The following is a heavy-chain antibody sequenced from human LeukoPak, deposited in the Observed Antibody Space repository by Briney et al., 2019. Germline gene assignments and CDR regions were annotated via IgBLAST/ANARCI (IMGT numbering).Heavy chain of an antibody. CDR1: GLTFNIYA. Sequence: GGSLRLSCAASGLTFNIYAMSWVRQAPGNGLEWVSAVGPTGRSTYYADSVKGRFTISRDNSKNTLYLQMNSLRAEDTAIYYCASLSQWRDLDYWGQGTLVTVSS. V-gene: IGHV3-23*01. CDR3: ASLSQWRDLDY. J-gene: IGHJ4*02. D-gene: IGHD6-19*01. CDR2: VGPTGRST.